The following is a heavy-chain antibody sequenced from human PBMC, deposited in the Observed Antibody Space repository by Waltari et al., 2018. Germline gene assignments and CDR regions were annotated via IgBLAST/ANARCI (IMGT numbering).Heavy chain of an antibody. J-gene: IGHJ3*02. CDR3: ARGGGSPNDAFDI. V-gene: IGHV1-69*15. CDR2: IIPMFDTT. D-gene: IGHD2-15*01. CDR1: GGTFISYA. Sequence: QVQLVQSGAEVKKPGSSVKVSCKASGGTFISYAISWVRQAPGQGLEWMGRIIPMFDTTRYAQKCQGRVTITADESTSTAYMQLSSLRSDDTALYYCARGGGSPNDAFDIWGQGTMVTVSS.